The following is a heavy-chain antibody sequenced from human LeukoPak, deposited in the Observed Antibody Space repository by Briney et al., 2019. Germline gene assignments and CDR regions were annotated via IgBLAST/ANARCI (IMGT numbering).Heavy chain of an antibody. J-gene: IGHJ3*02. CDR1: GFTVSSNY. Sequence: PGGSLRLSCAASGFTVSSNYMSWVRQAPGKGLEWVSVIYSGGSTYYADSVKGRFTISRDNSKNTLYLQMNSLRAEDTAVYYCARGVRRRPDASDIWGQGTMVTVSS. CDR3: ARGVRRRPDASDI. D-gene: IGHD6-25*01. CDR2: IYSGGST. V-gene: IGHV3-66*01.